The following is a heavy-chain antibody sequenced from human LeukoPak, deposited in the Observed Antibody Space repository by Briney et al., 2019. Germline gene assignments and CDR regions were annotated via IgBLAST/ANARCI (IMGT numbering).Heavy chain of an antibody. J-gene: IGHJ4*02. Sequence: PGGSLRLSCAASGFTFSTYWMSWVRQAPGKGLEWVANINQGGSATYYMNSVKGRFTIARDNAKNSLYLQMNSLRAEDTAVYYCARCDYIGEFDYWDQGTLVTVSS. V-gene: IGHV3-7*01. CDR1: GFTFSTYW. CDR3: ARCDYIGEFDY. D-gene: IGHD2-21*01. CDR2: INQGGSAT.